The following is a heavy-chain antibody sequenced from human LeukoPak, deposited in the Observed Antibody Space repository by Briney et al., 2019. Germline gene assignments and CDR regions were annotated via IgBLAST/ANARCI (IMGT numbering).Heavy chain of an antibody. CDR2: ISSSGSTI. V-gene: IGHV3-11*04. J-gene: IGHJ4*02. CDR1: GFTFSDYY. D-gene: IGHD3-22*01. Sequence: GGSLRLSCAASGFTFSDYYMSWIRQAPGKGLEWVSYISSSGSTIYYADSVKGRFAISRDNAKNSLYLQMNSLRAEDRAVYYCARDSSGYHDFDYWRQGTLVTVSS. CDR3: ARDSSGYHDFDY.